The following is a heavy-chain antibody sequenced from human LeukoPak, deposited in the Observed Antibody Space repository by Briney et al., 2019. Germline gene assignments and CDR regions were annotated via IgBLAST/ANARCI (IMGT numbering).Heavy chain of an antibody. Sequence: MSSETLSLTCAVYGGSFSGYYWSWIRQPPGKGLEWIGGINHSGSTNYNPSLKSRVTISVDTSKNQFSLKLSSVTAADTAVYYCARGLPLWFGELPFDYWGQGTLVTVSS. J-gene: IGHJ4*02. CDR3: ARGLPLWFGELPFDY. D-gene: IGHD3-10*01. CDR1: GGSFSGYY. CDR2: INHSGST. V-gene: IGHV4-34*01.